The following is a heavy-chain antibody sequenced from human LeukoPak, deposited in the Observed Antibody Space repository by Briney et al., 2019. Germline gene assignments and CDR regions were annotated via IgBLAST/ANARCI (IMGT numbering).Heavy chain of an antibody. D-gene: IGHD2-2*01. J-gene: IGHJ6*02. CDR1: GFTFSSYA. CDR3: ARGRVPAAALPYYGMDV. CDR2: ISSSSSYI. V-gene: IGHV3-21*01. Sequence: GGSLRLSCAASGFTFSSYAMTWVRQAPGKGLEWVSSISSSSSYIYYADSVKGRFTISRDNARNSLYLQMNSLRAEDTAVYYCARGRVPAAALPYYGMDVWGQGTTVTVSS.